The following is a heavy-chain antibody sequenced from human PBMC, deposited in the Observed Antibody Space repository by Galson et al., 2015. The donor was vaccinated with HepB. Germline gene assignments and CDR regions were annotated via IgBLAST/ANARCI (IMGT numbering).Heavy chain of an antibody. Sequence: SLRLSCAASGFTFRNYAMSWVRQSPGKGLEWVSVITSSGGSTYYADSVKGRFTISRDNSKNTLSLQMSSLRAEDTAVYYCATRKCSNGVGYSGSGPSDYWGQGTLVTVSS. J-gene: IGHJ4*02. CDR2: ITSSGGST. V-gene: IGHV3-23*01. CDR3: ATRKCSNGVGYSGSGPSDY. CDR1: GFTFRNYA. D-gene: IGHD2-8*01.